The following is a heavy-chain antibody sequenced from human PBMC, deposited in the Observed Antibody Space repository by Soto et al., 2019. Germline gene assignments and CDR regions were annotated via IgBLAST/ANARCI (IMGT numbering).Heavy chain of an antibody. CDR2: IIPIFGTA. V-gene: IGHV1-69*06. CDR3: AILGMNYPNSPGLDY. CDR1: GGTFSSYA. Sequence: QVQLVQSGAEVKKPGSSVKVSCKASGGTFSSYAISWVRQAPGQGLVWMGGIIPIFGTANYAQKFQGRVTITARKSTSTAYMELSSLRSEDTAVYYCAILGMNYPNSPGLDYWAKGTLVTVSS. J-gene: IGHJ4*02. D-gene: IGHD1-7*01.